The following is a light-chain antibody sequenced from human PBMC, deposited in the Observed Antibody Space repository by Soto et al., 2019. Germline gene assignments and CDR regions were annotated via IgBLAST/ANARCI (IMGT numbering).Light chain of an antibody. CDR2: GAS. V-gene: IGKV3-20*01. Sequence: DIVLTHSAGTLSLSPGERATLSCRASQSVSSSYLAWYQQKPGQAPRLLIYGASSRATGIPDRFSGSGSGTDFTLTISRLEPEDFAVYYCQQYGSSPQTFGQGTKVDIK. CDR1: QSVSSSY. CDR3: QQYGSSPQT. J-gene: IGKJ1*01.